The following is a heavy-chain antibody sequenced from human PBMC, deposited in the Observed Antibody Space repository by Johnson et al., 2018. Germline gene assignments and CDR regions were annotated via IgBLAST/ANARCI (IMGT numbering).Heavy chain of an antibody. D-gene: IGHD2-8*01. J-gene: IGHJ4*02. V-gene: IGHV3-74*02. CDR2: ISSNGDT. CDR3: VRNLGYCTNGVCFDF. CDR1: GFTFTSSW. Sequence: VQLVESGGGLVQPGGSLRLSCGASGFTFTSSWMHWVRQRPGKGLMWVSRISSNGDTRYADFVEGRFTISRYNAKNTLYMQMSSLRAEDTAVYYCVRNLGYCTNGVCFDFWCQGTLVTVSS.